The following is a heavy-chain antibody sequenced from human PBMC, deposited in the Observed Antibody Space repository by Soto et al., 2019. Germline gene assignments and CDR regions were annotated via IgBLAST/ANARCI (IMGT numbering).Heavy chain of an antibody. CDR2: IIPIFGTA. CDR1: GGTFSSYA. V-gene: IGHV1-69*06. CDR3: ASGYSSSWLDWYFDL. Sequence: QVQLVQSGAEVKKPGSSVKVSCKASGGTFSSYAISWVRQAPGQGLEWMGGIIPIFGTANYAQKFQGRVTITADKSTSTAYMELRSLRSEDTAVYYCASGYSSSWLDWYFDLWGRGTLVTVSS. J-gene: IGHJ2*01. D-gene: IGHD6-13*01.